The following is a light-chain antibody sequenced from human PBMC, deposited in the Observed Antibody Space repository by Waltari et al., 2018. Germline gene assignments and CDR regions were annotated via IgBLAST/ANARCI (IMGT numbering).Light chain of an antibody. Sequence: QSALTQPRSVSGSHGQSVTISCTGTSSDVCGYKYVSWYQQHPGQDPKLMISDVTERPSRVPDRFAGCKSCNTASLTISGLQAEDEGDYYCCAYAGGDTVVFGGGTKLTVL. CDR1: SSDVCGYKY. CDR2: DVT. CDR3: CAYAGGDTVV. V-gene: IGLV2-11*01. J-gene: IGLJ2*01.